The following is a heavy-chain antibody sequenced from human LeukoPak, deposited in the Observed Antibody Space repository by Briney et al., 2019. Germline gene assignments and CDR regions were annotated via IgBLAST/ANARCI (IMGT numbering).Heavy chain of an antibody. D-gene: IGHD6-13*01. Sequence: TGGSLRLSCAASGFTFSSYGMHWVRQAPGKGLEWVAVIWYDGSNKYYADSVKGRFTISRDNSKNTLYLQMNSLRAEDTAVYYCAREALYSRAFDYWGQGTLVTVSS. CDR2: IWYDGSNK. J-gene: IGHJ4*02. V-gene: IGHV3-33*08. CDR1: GFTFSSYG. CDR3: AREALYSRAFDY.